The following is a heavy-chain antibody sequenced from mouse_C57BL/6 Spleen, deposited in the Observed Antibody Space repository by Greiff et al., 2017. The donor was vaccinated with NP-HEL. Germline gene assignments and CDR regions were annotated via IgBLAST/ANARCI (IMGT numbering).Heavy chain of an antibody. V-gene: IGHV1-76*01. CDR2: IYPGSGNT. CDR3: ARGTTVASYAMDY. CDR1: GYTFTDYY. D-gene: IGHD1-1*01. J-gene: IGHJ4*01. Sequence: QVQLQQSGAELVRPGASVKLSCKASGYTFTDYYINWVKQRPGQGLEWIARIYPGSGNTYYNEKFKGKATLTADKASSTAYMQLSSLTSEDSAVYFCARGTTVASYAMDYWGQGTSVTVSS.